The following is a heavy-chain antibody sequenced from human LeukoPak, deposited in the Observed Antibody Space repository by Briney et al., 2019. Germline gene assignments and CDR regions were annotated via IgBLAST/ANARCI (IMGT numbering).Heavy chain of an antibody. CDR2: VSYDGSNE. CDR3: ARDGYGDYGGDDAFHI. J-gene: IGHJ3*02. D-gene: IGHD4-17*01. Sequence: GGSLRLSCEASGFTFSSYAMHWVRQAPGKGLEWVAVVSYDGSNEYYAESVEGRFSISRDTSKNTLSLQMNSLRAEDTAVYYCARDGYGDYGGDDAFHIWGQGTMVTVSS. CDR1: GFTFSSYA. V-gene: IGHV3-30-3*01.